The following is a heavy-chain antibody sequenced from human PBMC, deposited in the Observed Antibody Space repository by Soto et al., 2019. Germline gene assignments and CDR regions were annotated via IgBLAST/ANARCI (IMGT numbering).Heavy chain of an antibody. Sequence: SVKVSCKASGGTFSSYAISWVRQAPGQGLEWMGGIIPIYGTTNYAQKLQGRVTITTDTSTSTAYMELRSLRSDDTAVYYCARPDYGDFWGYYGMDVWGQGTTGTVSS. CDR2: IIPIYGTT. D-gene: IGHD4-17*01. CDR1: GGTFSSYA. J-gene: IGHJ6*02. V-gene: IGHV1-69*05. CDR3: ARPDYGDFWGYYGMDV.